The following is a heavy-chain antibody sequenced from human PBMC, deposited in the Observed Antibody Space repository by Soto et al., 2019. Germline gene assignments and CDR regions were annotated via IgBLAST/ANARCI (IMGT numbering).Heavy chain of an antibody. CDR1: GGSISSRSYY. CDR3: ARIEYSSSSFDF. J-gene: IGHJ4*02. CDR2: IYYSGST. V-gene: IGHV4-39*01. Sequence: QLQLQESGPGLVKPSETLSLTCTVSGGSISSRSYYWGWVRQPPRKGLEWIGNIYYSGSTFYNPSLKRRVTISVDTSKHQFSLNLNSVTAADTAVYYCARIEYSSSSFDFWGQGTLVTVSS. D-gene: IGHD6-6*01.